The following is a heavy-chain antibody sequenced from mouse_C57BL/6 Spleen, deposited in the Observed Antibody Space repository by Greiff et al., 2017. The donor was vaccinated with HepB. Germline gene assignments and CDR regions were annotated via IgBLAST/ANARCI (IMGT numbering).Heavy chain of an antibody. CDR2: IDPEDGDT. Sequence: VQLQQSGAELVRPGASVKLSCTASGFNIKDYYMHWVKQRPEQGLEWIGRIDPEDGDTEYAPKFQGKATMTADTSSNTAYLQLSSLTSEATAVYYCTTNYGSSYPFAYWGQGTLVTVSA. CDR3: TTNYGSSYPFAY. D-gene: IGHD1-1*01. V-gene: IGHV14-1*01. J-gene: IGHJ3*01. CDR1: GFNIKDYY.